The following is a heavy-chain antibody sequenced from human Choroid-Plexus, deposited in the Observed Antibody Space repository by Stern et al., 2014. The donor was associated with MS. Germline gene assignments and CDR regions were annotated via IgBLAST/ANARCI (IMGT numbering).Heavy chain of an antibody. CDR1: GFTFGSCA. D-gene: IGHD2/OR15-2a*01. CDR2: VSYDGSNK. J-gene: IGHJ5*02. V-gene: IGHV3-30*18. CDR3: AKDRQYLTYFFDH. Sequence: QMQLMQSGGGAVQPGRPLRLSCVASGFTFGSCAMHWVRQAPGKGLEWVAGVSYDGSNKYYADSVKGRFTISRDNSQNTLYMQMSSLRPEDTAVYYCAKDRQYLTYFFDHWGQGSLVTVSS.